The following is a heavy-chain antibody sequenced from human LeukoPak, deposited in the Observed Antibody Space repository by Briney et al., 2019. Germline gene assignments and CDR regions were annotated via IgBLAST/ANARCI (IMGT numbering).Heavy chain of an antibody. CDR2: IYSGGST. CDR1: GFTVSSNY. CDR3: ARGCDSSSWYCAFDI. V-gene: IGHV3-66*01. J-gene: IGHJ3*02. Sequence: GGSLRLSCAASGFTVSSNYMSWVRQAPGKGLEWVSVIYSGGSTYYADSVKGRFTISRDNSKNTLYLQMNSLRAEDTAVYYCARGCDSSSWYCAFDIWGQGTMVTVSS. D-gene: IGHD6-13*01.